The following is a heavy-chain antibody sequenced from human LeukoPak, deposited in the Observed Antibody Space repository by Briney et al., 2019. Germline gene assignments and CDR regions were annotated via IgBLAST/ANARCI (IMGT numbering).Heavy chain of an antibody. Sequence: GASVKVSCKASGGTFSSYAISWVRQAPGQGLEWMGGIIPIFGTANYAQKFQGRVTITADESTSTAYMELSSLRFEDTAVYYCARVGAYDFWSGYGHYYGMDVWGQGTTVTVSS. V-gene: IGHV1-69*13. CDR1: GGTFSSYA. J-gene: IGHJ6*02. CDR2: IIPIFGTA. D-gene: IGHD3-3*01. CDR3: ARVGAYDFWSGYGHYYGMDV.